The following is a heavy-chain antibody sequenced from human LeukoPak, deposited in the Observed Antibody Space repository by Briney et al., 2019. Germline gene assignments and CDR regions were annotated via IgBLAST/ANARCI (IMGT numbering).Heavy chain of an antibody. J-gene: IGHJ3*02. CDR2: INHDGNDI. CDR1: GFTFSTHS. Sequence: GGSLTLSCAASGFTFSTHSTNWVRQAPGKGLEWVSYINHDGNDIYYGESVKGRFTISRDNAKNSLYLQIHTLRAEDTAVYYCAGDGTGVLPGDAFDIWSQGTMVTVSS. V-gene: IGHV3-21*05. CDR3: AGDGTGVLPGDAFDI. D-gene: IGHD1-1*01.